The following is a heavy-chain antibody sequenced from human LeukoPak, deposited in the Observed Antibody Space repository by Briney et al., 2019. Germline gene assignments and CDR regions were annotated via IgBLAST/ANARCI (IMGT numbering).Heavy chain of an antibody. CDR1: GYTFTSYG. CDR2: ISAYNGNT. D-gene: IGHD3-22*01. CDR3: ARGQYYYDSSGYHDAFDI. J-gene: IGHJ3*02. V-gene: IGHV1-18*01. Sequence: ASVKVSCKASGYTFTSYGISWVRQAPGQGLEWMGWISAYNGNTNYAQKFQGRVTMTRDTSTSTVYMELSSLRSEDTAVYHCARGQYYYDSSGYHDAFDIWGQGTLVTVSS.